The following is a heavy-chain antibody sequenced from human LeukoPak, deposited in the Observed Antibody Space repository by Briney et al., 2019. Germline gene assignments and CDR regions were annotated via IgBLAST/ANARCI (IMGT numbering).Heavy chain of an antibody. CDR2: IIPIFGTA. D-gene: IGHD6-13*01. CDR1: GGTFSSYA. V-gene: IGHV1-69*05. CDR3: ARSIGSSYYMDV. Sequence: SVKVSCKASGGTFSSYAISWVRQAPRQGLEWMGGIIPIFGTANYAQKFQGRVTITTDESTSTAYMELSSLRSEDTAVYYCARSIGSSYYMDVWGKGTTVTVSS. J-gene: IGHJ6*03.